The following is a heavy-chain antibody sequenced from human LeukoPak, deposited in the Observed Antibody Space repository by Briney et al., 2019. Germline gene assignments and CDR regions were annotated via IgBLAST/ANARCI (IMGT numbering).Heavy chain of an antibody. CDR3: ARVYCSGGSCLPYFDY. D-gene: IGHD2-15*01. J-gene: IGHJ4*02. CDR2: INHSGST. Sequence: SETLSLTCAVYGGSFSGYYWSWIRQPPGKGLEWIGEINHSGSTNYNPSLKSRVTISVDTSKNQFSLKLSSVTAADTAVYYCARVYCSGGSCLPYFDYWGQGTLVTVSS. CDR1: GGSFSGYY. V-gene: IGHV4-34*01.